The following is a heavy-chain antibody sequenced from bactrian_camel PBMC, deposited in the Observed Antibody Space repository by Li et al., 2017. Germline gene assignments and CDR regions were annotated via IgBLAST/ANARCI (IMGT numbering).Heavy chain of an antibody. V-gene: IGHV3-2*01. CDR2: IYTDISRT. CDR3: AADQLYGTCRDVLDFPA. D-gene: IGHD6*01. CDR1: GFPFSTYA. J-gene: IGHJ4*01. Sequence: VQLVESGGGLVQPGGSLTLPCAASGFPFSTYAMTWVRQAEGKGLEWVATIYTDISRTAYADSVKGRFIITRDKAKDLVYLQMNGLQPEDTGMYYCAADQLYGTCRDVLDFPARGQGTQVTVS.